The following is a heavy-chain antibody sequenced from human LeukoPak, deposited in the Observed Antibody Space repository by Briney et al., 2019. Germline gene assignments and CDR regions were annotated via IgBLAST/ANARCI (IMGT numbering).Heavy chain of an antibody. CDR3: AKGDSSDWYDLSYIDV. Sequence: GRTLRLSCAASGFTFSSYGISWVRQAPGKGLEWVSVISGSGGSTYYTDSVKGRFTISRDNSKNTLYLQMNSLRAEDTAVYYCAKGDSSDWYDLSYIDVWGRGTTVTVSS. CDR2: ISGSGGST. D-gene: IGHD6-19*01. CDR1: GFTFSSYG. V-gene: IGHV3-23*01. J-gene: IGHJ6*03.